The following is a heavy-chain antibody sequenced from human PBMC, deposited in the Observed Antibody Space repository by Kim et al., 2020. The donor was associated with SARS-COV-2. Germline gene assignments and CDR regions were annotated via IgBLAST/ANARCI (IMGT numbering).Heavy chain of an antibody. J-gene: IGHJ4*02. CDR1: GGSISSYY. CDR2: IYYSGST. Sequence: SETLSLTCTVSGGSISSYYWSWIRQPPGKGLEWIGYIYYSGSTNYNPSLKSRVTISVDTSKNQFSLKLSSVTAADTAVYYCASTPKYCSSTSRPPPDWGQGTLVTASS. D-gene: IGHD2-2*01. CDR3: ASTPKYCSSTSRPPPD. V-gene: IGHV4-59*13.